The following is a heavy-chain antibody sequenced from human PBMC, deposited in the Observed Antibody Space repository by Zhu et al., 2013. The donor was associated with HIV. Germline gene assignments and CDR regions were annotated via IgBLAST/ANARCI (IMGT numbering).Heavy chain of an antibody. CDR1: GYTFMTYG. V-gene: IGHV1-18*01. CDR3: VRADSSGPDY. D-gene: IGHD3-22*01. CDR2: INCDNDKT. J-gene: IGHJ4*01. Sequence: QVQLVQSGGEVKKPGASVKVSCKTSGYTFMTYGISWVRQAPGQGLEWMGWINCDNDKTHYAQNLQGRVTMTTDTSTRTAYLELRSLTSDDTAVYYCVRADSSGPDYWGQGEPRSPSP.